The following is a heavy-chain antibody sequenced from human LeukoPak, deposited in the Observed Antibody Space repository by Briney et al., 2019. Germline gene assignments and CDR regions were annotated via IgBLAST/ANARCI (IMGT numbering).Heavy chain of an antibody. Sequence: PSETLSLTCTVSGYSISSGYYWGWIRQPPGKGLEWIGSIYHSGSTYYNPSLKSRVTMSVDTSKNQFSLKLSSVTAADTAVYYCARGSGSYSSWGQGTLVTVSS. CDR3: ARGSGSYSS. CDR1: GYSISSGYY. CDR2: IYHSGST. V-gene: IGHV4-38-2*02. D-gene: IGHD3-10*01. J-gene: IGHJ4*02.